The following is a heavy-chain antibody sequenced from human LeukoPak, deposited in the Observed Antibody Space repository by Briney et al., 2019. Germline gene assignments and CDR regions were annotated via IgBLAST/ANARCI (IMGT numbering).Heavy chain of an antibody. J-gene: IGHJ4*02. CDR3: AKDIAQGYTLGSIEQDY. V-gene: IGHV3-23*01. CDR2: ISESGDAT. Sequence: GRSLRLSCAASGFTFDDYAMHWVRQGPGKGLEWVSAISESGDATYYADSMKGRFTISRDNAKNTLYLQINSLRAEDTAIYYCAKDIAQGYTLGSIEQDYWGQGTLVTVSS. D-gene: IGHD5-18*01. CDR1: GFTFDDYA.